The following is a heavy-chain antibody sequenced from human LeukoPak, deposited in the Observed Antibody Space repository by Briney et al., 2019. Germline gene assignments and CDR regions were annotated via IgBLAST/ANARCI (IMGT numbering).Heavy chain of an antibody. CDR2: IKEDGSNK. V-gene: IGHV3-7*01. CDR3: AKEDFSDYYFYYMDV. CDR1: GFTFSAFW. J-gene: IGHJ6*03. D-gene: IGHD2/OR15-2a*01. Sequence: GGSLRLSCAASGFTFSAFWMSWLRQAPGKGLEWVANIKEDGSNKGYLDSVKGRFTISRDNSKTTLYLQMNSLRAEDTAVYYCAKEDFSDYYFYYMDVWGKGTTVTISS.